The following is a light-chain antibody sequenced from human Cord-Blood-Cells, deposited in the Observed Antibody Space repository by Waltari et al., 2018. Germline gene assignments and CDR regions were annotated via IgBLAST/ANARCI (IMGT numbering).Light chain of an antibody. CDR3: SSYTSSSTWV. Sequence: SALTQPASVSGSPGQSITLSCTGTSSDVGGYNSVPWYQQHPGKAPKLMIYDVSNRPSGVANRFSGSKSGNTASLTISGLQAEDEADYYCSSYTSSSTWVFGGGTKLTVL. J-gene: IGLJ3*02. CDR1: SSDVGGYNS. CDR2: DVS. V-gene: IGLV2-14*01.